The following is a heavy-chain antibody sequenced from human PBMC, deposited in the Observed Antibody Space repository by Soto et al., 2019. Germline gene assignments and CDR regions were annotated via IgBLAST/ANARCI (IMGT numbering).Heavy chain of an antibody. CDR3: TRRVDYYGSGSYLGFDY. D-gene: IGHD3-10*01. CDR1: GFTFSGSA. Sequence: VQLVESGGGLVQPGGSLKLSCAASGFTFSGSAMHWVRQASGKGLEWVGRIRSKANSYATAYAASVKGRFTISRDDSKNTAYLQMNSLKTEDTAVYYCTRRVDYYGSGSYLGFDYWGQGTLVTVSS. V-gene: IGHV3-73*01. CDR2: IRSKANSYAT. J-gene: IGHJ4*02.